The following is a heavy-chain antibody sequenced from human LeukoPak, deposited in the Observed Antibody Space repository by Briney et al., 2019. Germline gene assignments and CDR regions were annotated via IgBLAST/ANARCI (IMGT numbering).Heavy chain of an antibody. J-gene: IGHJ3*02. D-gene: IGHD3-22*01. Sequence: NPSETLSLTCTVSVGSISSYYWSWIRQPPGKGLEGIGYIYTSGSTNYNPSLKSRVTISVDTSKNQFSLKLSSVTAADTAVYYCARHAPVLSMIVVGEAFDIWGQGTMVTVSS. V-gene: IGHV4-4*09. CDR2: IYTSGST. CDR1: VGSISSYY. CDR3: ARHAPVLSMIVVGEAFDI.